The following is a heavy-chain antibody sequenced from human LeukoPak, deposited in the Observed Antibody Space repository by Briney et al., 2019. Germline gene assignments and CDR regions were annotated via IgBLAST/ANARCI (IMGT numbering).Heavy chain of an antibody. Sequence: SETLSLTCTVSGGSISSYYWSWIRQPPGKGLEWIGYIYYSGSTNYNPSLKSRVTISVDTSKNQFSLKLSSVTAADTAVYYCASTYSSGWYPTVGFDDHWGQGTLVTVSS. CDR3: ASTYSSGWYPTVGFDDH. D-gene: IGHD6-19*01. V-gene: IGHV4-59*01. CDR2: IYYSGST. J-gene: IGHJ4*02. CDR1: GGSISSYY.